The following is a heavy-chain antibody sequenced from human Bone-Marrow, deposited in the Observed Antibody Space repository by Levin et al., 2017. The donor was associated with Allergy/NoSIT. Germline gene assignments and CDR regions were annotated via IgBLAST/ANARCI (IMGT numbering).Heavy chain of an antibody. Sequence: SETLSLTCTVSGGSISSGGYYWSWIRQHPGKGLEWIGYIYYSGSTYYNPSLKSRVTISVDTSKNQFSLKLSSVTAADTAVYYCARSRFDCTNGVCHWYFDLWGRGTLVTVSS. CDR3: ARSRFDCTNGVCHWYFDL. V-gene: IGHV4-31*03. CDR2: IYYSGST. J-gene: IGHJ2*01. D-gene: IGHD2-8*01. CDR1: GGSISSGGYY.